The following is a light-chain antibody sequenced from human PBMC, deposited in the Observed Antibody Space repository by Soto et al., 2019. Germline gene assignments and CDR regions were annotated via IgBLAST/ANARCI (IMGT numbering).Light chain of an antibody. V-gene: IGKV3-20*01. CDR1: QSVGGN. CDR2: GAS. Sequence: EIVLTQSPGSLSFSPRDIATLSCRASQSVGGNVAWYQQIPGQPPKLLIFGASSRATGIADKFSGSGSGTDFTLTISRLEPADFALYYCQQYGAAPITFGQGTRLEIK. CDR3: QQYGAAPIT. J-gene: IGKJ5*01.